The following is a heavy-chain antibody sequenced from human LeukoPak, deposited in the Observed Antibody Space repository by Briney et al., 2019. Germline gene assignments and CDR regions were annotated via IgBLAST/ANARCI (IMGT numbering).Heavy chain of an antibody. CDR3: ARVRGSSGWYNYFDY. CDR1: GGSFSGYY. CDR2: INHSGST. Sequence: SETLSLTCAVYGGSFSGYYWSWIRQPPGKGLEWIGEINHSGSTNYNPSLKSRVTISVDTSKNQFSLKLSSVTAADTAVYYCARVRGSSGWYNYFDYWGQGTLSPSPQ. V-gene: IGHV4-34*01. D-gene: IGHD6-19*01. J-gene: IGHJ4*02.